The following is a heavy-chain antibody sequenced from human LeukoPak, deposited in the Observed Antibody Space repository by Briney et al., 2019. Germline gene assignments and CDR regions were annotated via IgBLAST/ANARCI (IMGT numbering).Heavy chain of an antibody. Sequence: ASVKVSCKASGYTFTSYGISWVRQAPGQGLEWMGWISAYNGNTNYAQKLQGRVTMTTDTSTGTAYMELRSLRSDDTAVYYCARDQRDMITSPSGGYFDLWGRGTLVTVSS. CDR3: ARDQRDMITSPSGGYFDL. CDR2: ISAYNGNT. D-gene: IGHD3-16*01. V-gene: IGHV1-18*01. CDR1: GYTFTSYG. J-gene: IGHJ2*01.